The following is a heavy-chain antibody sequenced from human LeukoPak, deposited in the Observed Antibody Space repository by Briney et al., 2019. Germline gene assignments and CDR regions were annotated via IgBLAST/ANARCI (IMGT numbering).Heavy chain of an antibody. CDR2: ISGSGANT. CDR3: AKNRRVGATSDAFDI. V-gene: IGHV3-23*01. D-gene: IGHD1-26*01. Sequence: GGTLRLSCAASGFTFSSYGMNWVRQAPGKGLEWVSEISGSGANTYYADSVKGRFSISRDNSKNTLYLQMNSLRVEDTALYYCAKNRRVGATSDAFDIWGQGTMVTVSS. CDR1: GFTFSSYG. J-gene: IGHJ3*02.